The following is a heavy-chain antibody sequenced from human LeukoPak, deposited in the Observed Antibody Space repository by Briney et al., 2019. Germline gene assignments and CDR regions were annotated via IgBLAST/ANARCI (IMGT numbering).Heavy chain of an antibody. V-gene: IGHV1-24*01. CDR2: FDPEDGET. CDR1: GYTLTELS. Sequence: ASVKVSCKVSGYTLTELSMHWVRQAPGKGLEWMGGFDPEDGETIYAQKFQGRVTMTEDTSTDTAYTELSSPRSEDTAVYYCATDYPHFTMVRGVINYWGQGTLVTVSS. D-gene: IGHD3-10*01. CDR3: ATDYPHFTMVRGVINY. J-gene: IGHJ4*02.